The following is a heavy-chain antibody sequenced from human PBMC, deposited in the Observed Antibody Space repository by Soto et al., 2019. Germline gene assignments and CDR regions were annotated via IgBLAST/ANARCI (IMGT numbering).Heavy chain of an antibody. CDR1: GFTFSTYW. J-gene: IGHJ5*02. Sequence: EVQLLESGGGLVQPGGSLRLSCAASGFTFSTYWMHWVHQAPGKGLVWVSRIKSDGSSTTYADSVKGRFTISRDNAKNTLYLQMNSLRVEDTAVYYCARSDWFDPWGQGTLVTVSS. CDR2: IKSDGSST. CDR3: ARSDWFDP. V-gene: IGHV3-74*02.